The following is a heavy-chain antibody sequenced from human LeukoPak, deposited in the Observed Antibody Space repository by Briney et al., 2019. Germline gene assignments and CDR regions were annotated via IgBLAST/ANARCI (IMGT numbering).Heavy chain of an antibody. CDR2: IYYSGST. CDR3: VRGSTLRHYQY. CDR1: GGSITSSSYY. Sequence: PSETLSLTCTVSGGSITSSSYYWGWIRQPPGKGLEWIGSIYYSGSTYYNPSLKSRVTVSVDTSKNQFSLNLSSVTAADTAVYYCVRGSTLRHYQYWGQGTLVTVSS. V-gene: IGHV4-39*01. D-gene: IGHD3-16*01. J-gene: IGHJ4*02.